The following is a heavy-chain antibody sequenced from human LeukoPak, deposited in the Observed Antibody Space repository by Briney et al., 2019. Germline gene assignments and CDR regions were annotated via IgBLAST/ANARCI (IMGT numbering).Heavy chain of an antibody. CDR3: ARNRIYYYYMDV. V-gene: IGHV4-61*02. Sequence: PSETLSLTCTVSGGSIRSGSYYWHWTRQPAGKGLEWIGRFSSSGSTNYNPSLKSRVTISVDTSKNQFALKLSSVIAADTAVYYCARNRIYYYYMDVWGKGTTVTVSS. CDR2: FSSSGST. J-gene: IGHJ6*03. D-gene: IGHD2-15*01. CDR1: GGSIRSGSYY.